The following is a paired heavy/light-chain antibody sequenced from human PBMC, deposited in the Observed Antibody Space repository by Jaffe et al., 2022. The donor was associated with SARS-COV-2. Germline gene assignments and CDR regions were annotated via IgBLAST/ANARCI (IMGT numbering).Heavy chain of an antibody. CDR2: ISPDGSAL. CDR3: VRHGGQLDS. CDR1: GFTFRGYH. J-gene: IGHJ4*02. V-gene: IGHV3-7*01. Sequence: VRLVESGGGLVQPGGSLRLSCAASGFTFRGYHMGWIRQAPGEGLEWVANISPDGSALYYVESVRGRFTISRDNAKDSVFLQMNSLRVDDAAVYYCVRHGGQLDSWGQGTLVTVSS.
Light chain of an antibody. CDR2: RVS. CDR3: MQGTHWPHT. J-gene: IGKJ2*01. CDR1: RGLVYTDGNIY. V-gene: IGKV2-30*01. Sequence: DVVMTQSPLSLPVTLGQPASISCRSSRGLVYTDGNIYVTWFQQRPGQSPRRLIYRVSDRDSGVPDRFSGSGSGTDFTLEISRVEPEDIGVYYCMQGTHWPHTFGQGTRLEIK.